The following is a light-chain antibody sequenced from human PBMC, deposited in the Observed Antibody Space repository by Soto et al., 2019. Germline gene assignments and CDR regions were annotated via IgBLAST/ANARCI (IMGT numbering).Light chain of an antibody. V-gene: IGLV2-23*03. J-gene: IGLJ1*01. CDR1: SSDLGIYNY. Sequence: QSALTQPASVSGSPGQSITISCSGSSSDLGIYNYVSWYQQHPGKAPKLMIYEGSKRPSGVSNRFSGSKSGNTASLTISGLQAEDEADYYCCSYAGSSTFFYVFGTGTKVTVL. CDR3: CSYAGSSTFFYV. CDR2: EGS.